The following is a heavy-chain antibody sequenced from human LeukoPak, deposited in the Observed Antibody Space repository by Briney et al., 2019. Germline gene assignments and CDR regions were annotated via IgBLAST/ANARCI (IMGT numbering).Heavy chain of an antibody. CDR1: GFTFSSYA. Sequence: QSGRSLRLSCAASGFTFSSYAMHWVRQAPGKGLEWVAVISYDGSNKYYADSVKGRFTISRDNSKNTLYLQMNSLRAEDTAVYYCARETFGEWYSSGWYYFDYWGQGTLVTVSS. CDR3: ARETFGEWYSSGWYYFDY. CDR2: ISYDGSNK. D-gene: IGHD6-19*01. J-gene: IGHJ4*02. V-gene: IGHV3-30-3*01.